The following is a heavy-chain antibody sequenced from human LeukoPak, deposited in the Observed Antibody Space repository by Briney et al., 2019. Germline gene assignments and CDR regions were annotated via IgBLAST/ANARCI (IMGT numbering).Heavy chain of an antibody. CDR3: AKGAFGSGSYYYYMDV. V-gene: IGHV3-9*01. D-gene: IGHD3-10*01. CDR2: IRWNSGSI. CDR1: GFTFDDYA. J-gene: IGHJ6*03. Sequence: GRSLRLSCAASGFTFDDYAMHWVRRAPGKGLEWVSGIRWNSGSIGYADSVKGRFTISRDNAKNSLYLQMNSLRAEDTALYYCAKGAFGSGSYYYYMDVWGKGTTVTVSS.